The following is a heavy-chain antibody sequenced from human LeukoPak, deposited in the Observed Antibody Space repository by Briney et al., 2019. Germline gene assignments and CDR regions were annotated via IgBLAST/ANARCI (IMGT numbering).Heavy chain of an antibody. V-gene: IGHV4-34*01. CDR2: INHSGST. CDR3: ASLTGTTDYYFYYMDG. CDR1: GGSFSGYY. J-gene: IGHJ6*03. Sequence: SETLSLTCAVYGGSFSGYYWSWIRQPPGKGLEWIGEINHSGSTNYNPSLKSRVTISIDTSKNQFSLKLSSVTAADTALYYCASLTGTTDYYFYYMDGWGKRTKVTVSS. D-gene: IGHD1-20*01.